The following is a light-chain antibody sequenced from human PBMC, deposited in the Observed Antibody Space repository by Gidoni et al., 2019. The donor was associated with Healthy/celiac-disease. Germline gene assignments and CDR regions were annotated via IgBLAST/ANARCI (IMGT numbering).Light chain of an antibody. V-gene: IGLV2-23*01. CDR1: SSDVGSYNL. CDR2: EGS. J-gene: IGLJ3*02. Sequence: QSALPQPASVSVSPGQSITISCTGTSSDVGSYNLVSWYQQHPGKAPKLMIYEGSKRPSGVSNRFSGSKSGNTASLTISGLQAEDEADYYCCSYAGSSTFWVFGGGTKLTVL. CDR3: CSYAGSSTFWV.